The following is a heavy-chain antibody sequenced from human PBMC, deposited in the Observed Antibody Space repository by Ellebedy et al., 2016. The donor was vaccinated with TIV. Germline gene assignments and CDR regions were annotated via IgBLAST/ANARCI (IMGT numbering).Heavy chain of an antibody. CDR3: ARISSCAGGTCYPDY. Sequence: GESLKISXAASGFSLSDFTMSWVRQAPGKGLEWVSSIVRGSNYIYYADSLQGRFTISRDNAKNSLYLQMNSLRVEDTAIYYCARISSCAGGTCYPDYWGQGTLVTVSS. V-gene: IGHV3-21*01. CDR1: GFSLSDFT. CDR2: IVRGSNYI. D-gene: IGHD2-15*01. J-gene: IGHJ4*01.